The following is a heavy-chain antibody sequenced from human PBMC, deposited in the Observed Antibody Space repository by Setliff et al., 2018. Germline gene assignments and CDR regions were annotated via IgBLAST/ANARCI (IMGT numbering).Heavy chain of an antibody. J-gene: IGHJ4*02. CDR2: INPSGGST. D-gene: IGHD2-8*01. CDR1: GSTFTSNH. V-gene: IGHV1-46*01. CDR3: IMNMVRPVTGLDC. Sequence: VKVSCKASGSTFTSNHVHWGRQAPGQGLEWMGTINPSGGSTIYAPDFQGRVTMTWDTSTNIAYMELSGLRYADSAIYYCIMNMVRPVTGLDCWGPGTLVTVSS.